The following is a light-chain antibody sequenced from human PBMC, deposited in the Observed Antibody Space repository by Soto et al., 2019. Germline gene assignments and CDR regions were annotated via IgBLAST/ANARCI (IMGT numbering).Light chain of an antibody. CDR1: SSNTGSNY. V-gene: IGLV1-47*01. CDR2: RNN. J-gene: IGLJ1*01. Sequence: QSVLTQPPSASGAPGQRVTTSCSGSSSNTGSNYVYWYQQLPGTAPKLLIYRNNQRPSGVPDRFSGSKSGTSASLAISGLRSEDEADYSCAAWDDSLSGFVFGTGTKVTVL. CDR3: AAWDDSLSGFV.